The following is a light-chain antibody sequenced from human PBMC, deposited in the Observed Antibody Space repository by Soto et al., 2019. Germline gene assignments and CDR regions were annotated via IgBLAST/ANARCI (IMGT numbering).Light chain of an antibody. V-gene: IGLV2-8*01. Sequence: QSALTQPPSASGSLGQSVTIPCTGTSGDVGDYNYVSWYQQHPGKVPKLMIYEVSKRPSGVRDRFSCTKSGNTASLTVSGLQADAEADYYCSSFAGSPVVFGGGTQRTVL. CDR1: SGDVGDYNY. J-gene: IGLJ2*01. CDR3: SSFAGSPVV. CDR2: EVS.